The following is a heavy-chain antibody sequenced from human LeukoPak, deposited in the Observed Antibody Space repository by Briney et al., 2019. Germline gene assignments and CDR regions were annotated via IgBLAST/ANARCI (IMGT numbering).Heavy chain of an antibody. CDR2: ISGSGGST. J-gene: IGHJ4*01. Sequence: PQGSLRLSCAASGFTFSRYAMSWVRQAPGKGLQWVSAISGSGGSTYYADSVKGRFTFSRDNSKNTLYLQMNSLRAEDTALYYCAKYRYSYGDLVYWGQEPWSPSPQ. CDR3: AKYRYSYGDLVY. CDR1: GFTFSRYA. V-gene: IGHV3-23*01. D-gene: IGHD5-18*01.